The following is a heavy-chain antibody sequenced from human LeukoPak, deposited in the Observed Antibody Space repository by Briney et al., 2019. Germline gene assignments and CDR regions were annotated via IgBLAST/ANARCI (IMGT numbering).Heavy chain of an antibody. CDR1: GGSFSGYY. CDR3: ARWDDYGDYSWFDP. CDR2: INHSGST. J-gene: IGHJ5*02. D-gene: IGHD4-17*01. V-gene: IGHV4-34*01. Sequence: SETLSLTCAVYGGSFSGYYWSWIRQPPGKGLEWIGEINHSGSTNYNPSLKSRVTISVDTSKNQFSLKVTSVTAADTAVYYCARWDDYGDYSWFDPWGQGTLVTVSS.